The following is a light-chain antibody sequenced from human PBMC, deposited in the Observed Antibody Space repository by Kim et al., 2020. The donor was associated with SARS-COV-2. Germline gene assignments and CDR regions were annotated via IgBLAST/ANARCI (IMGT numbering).Light chain of an antibody. CDR1: SLRSYF. V-gene: IGLV3-19*01. CDR2: GKN. J-gene: IGLJ2*01. Sequence: ALGQTVRISCQGDSLRSYFATWYQQKPGQAPVVVIYGKNNRPSGIPDRFSGSSSGNTDSLTITGAQAEDEADYYCNSRDSSGNHVVFGGGTQLTVL. CDR3: NSRDSSGNHVV.